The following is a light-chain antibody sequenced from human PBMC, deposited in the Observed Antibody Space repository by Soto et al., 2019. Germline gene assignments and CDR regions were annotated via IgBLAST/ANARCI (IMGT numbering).Light chain of an antibody. CDR2: AAS. V-gene: IGKV1-9*01. Sequence: IPFTPSPSSPSASVGDRVTITCRASQGISSYLAWYQQKPGKAPKLLIYAASTLQSGVPSRFSGSGSGTEFTLTISSLQSEDFAVYYCQQYNNWPSWTFGQGTKVDIK. CDR1: QGISSY. CDR3: QQYNNWPSWT. J-gene: IGKJ1*01.